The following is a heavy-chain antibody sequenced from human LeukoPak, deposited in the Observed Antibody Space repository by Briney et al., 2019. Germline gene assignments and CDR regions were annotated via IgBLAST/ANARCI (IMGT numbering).Heavy chain of an antibody. V-gene: IGHV4-4*07. CDR1: GGSISSYY. Sequence: SETLSLTCTVSGGSISSYYWSWIRQPPGKGLEWIGRIYISGSTNYNPSLKSRVAMSVDTSKNQFSLKLSSVTAADTAIYYCARSGSYSAPDYWGQGTLVTVSS. CDR3: ARSGSYSAPDY. D-gene: IGHD1-26*01. J-gene: IGHJ4*02. CDR2: IYISGST.